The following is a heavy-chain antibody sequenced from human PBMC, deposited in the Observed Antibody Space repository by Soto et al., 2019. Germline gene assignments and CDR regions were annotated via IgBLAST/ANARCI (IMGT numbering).Heavy chain of an antibody. CDR2: IYYSWST. Sequence: PSETLSLTCTVSGGSISSGGYYWSWIRQHPGKGLEWIGYIYYSWSTYYNPSLKSRGTISVDTSKNQFSLKLSSVTAADTAVYYCARGIDPSYGDRYDYWGQGTLVTVSS. D-gene: IGHD4-17*01. V-gene: IGHV4-31*03. CDR3: ARGIDPSYGDRYDY. J-gene: IGHJ4*02. CDR1: GGSISSGGYY.